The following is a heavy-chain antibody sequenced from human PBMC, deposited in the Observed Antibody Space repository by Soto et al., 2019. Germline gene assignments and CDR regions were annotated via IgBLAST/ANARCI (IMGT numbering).Heavy chain of an antibody. D-gene: IGHD4-17*01. CDR2: ISSSGSTI. J-gene: IGHJ4*02. Sequence: QVQLVESGGGLVKPGGSLRLSCAASGFAFSDPYMSWIRQAPGKGLEWISYISSSGSTIYYEDSVKGRFTISRDNAKKSLYLQMDSLTADDTAVYYCARGGASVTTPFDYWGQGTQVTVSS. CDR1: GFAFSDPY. V-gene: IGHV3-11*01. CDR3: ARGGASVTTPFDY.